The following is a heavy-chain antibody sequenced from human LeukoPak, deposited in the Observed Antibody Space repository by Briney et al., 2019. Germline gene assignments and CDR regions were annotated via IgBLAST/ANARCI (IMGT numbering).Heavy chain of an antibody. J-gene: IGHJ4*02. Sequence: PSETLSLTCTVSGGSISSGDYYWSWIRQPPGKGLEWIGYIYYSGSTYYNPSLKSRVTISVDTSKNQFSLKLSSVTAADTAVYYCARGPPYLLFDYWGQGTLVTVSS. CDR1: GGSISSGDYY. CDR2: IYYSGST. D-gene: IGHD2-15*01. V-gene: IGHV4-30-4*02. CDR3: ARGPPYLLFDY.